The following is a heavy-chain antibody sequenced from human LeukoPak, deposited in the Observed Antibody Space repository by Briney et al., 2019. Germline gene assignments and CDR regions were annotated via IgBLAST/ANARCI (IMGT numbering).Heavy chain of an antibody. CDR1: GFTFSSHG. CDR3: ARTLYFYDSRGYWLGYYYMDV. V-gene: IGHV3-48*03. J-gene: IGHJ6*03. CDR2: ISSTAITT. Sequence: PGGSLRLSCAASGFTFSSHGMNWVRQAPGKGLEWISYISSTAITTYYADSVKGRFSTSRDNAKNSLYLQMNDLRAEDTAFYYCARTLYFYDSRGYWLGYYYMDVWGKGTTVAISS. D-gene: IGHD3-22*01.